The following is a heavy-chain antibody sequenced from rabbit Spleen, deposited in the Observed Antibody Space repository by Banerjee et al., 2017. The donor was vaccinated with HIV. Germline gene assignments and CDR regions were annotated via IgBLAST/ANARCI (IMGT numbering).Heavy chain of an antibody. Sequence: QSLEESGGDLVKPGASLTLTCTASGFSFNSDWICWVRQAPGKGLEWIGCIRIGSSSNTYYASWAKGRFTISKTSSTTVTLQMTSLTAADTATYFCARDRGNGDDAYELWGPGTLVTVS. CDR1: GFSFNSDW. D-gene: IGHD6-1*01. CDR2: IRIGSSSNT. V-gene: IGHV1S40*01. J-gene: IGHJ6*01. CDR3: ARDRGNGDDAYEL.